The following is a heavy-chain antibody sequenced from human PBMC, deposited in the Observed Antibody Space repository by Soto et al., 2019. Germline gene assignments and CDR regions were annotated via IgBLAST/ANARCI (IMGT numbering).Heavy chain of an antibody. Sequence: PSETLSLTCTFSGGSISIGGYYWSWIRQHPGKGLEWIGYIYYSGSTYYNPSLKSRVTISVDTSKNQFSLKLSSVTAADTAVYYCARVSDTALNWFDPWGQGTLVTV. CDR2: IYYSGST. CDR1: GGSISIGGYY. V-gene: IGHV4-31*03. J-gene: IGHJ5*02. D-gene: IGHD5-18*01. CDR3: ARVSDTALNWFDP.